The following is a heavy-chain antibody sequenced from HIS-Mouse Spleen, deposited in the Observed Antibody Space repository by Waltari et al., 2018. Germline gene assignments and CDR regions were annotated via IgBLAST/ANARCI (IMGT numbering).Heavy chain of an antibody. J-gene: IGHJ4*02. CDR3: AKDTSGSYSDY. CDR1: VFTFISYG. Sequence: QVQLVESGGGGVQPGRSLRRSCAASVFTFISYGMHWVGQAPGKGLEWVAVISYDGSNKYYADSVKGRFTISRDNSKNTLYLQMNSLRAEDTAVYYCAKDTSGSYSDYWGQGTLVTVSS. D-gene: IGHD1-26*01. V-gene: IGHV3-30*18. CDR2: ISYDGSNK.